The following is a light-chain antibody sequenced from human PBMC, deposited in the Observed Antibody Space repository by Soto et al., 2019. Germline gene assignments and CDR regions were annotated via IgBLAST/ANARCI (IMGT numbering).Light chain of an antibody. CDR3: QQYGSSPWT. CDR1: QSVSSSY. CDR2: GVS. V-gene: IGKV3-20*01. J-gene: IGKJ1*01. Sequence: EIVLTQSPDTLSLSPGEGATFSCRASQSVSSSYLAWYQQKPGQAPRLLIYGVSSRDTGIPDRFSGSGSGTDFTLTISRLEPEDFAVYYCQQYGSSPWTFGQGTTVGIK.